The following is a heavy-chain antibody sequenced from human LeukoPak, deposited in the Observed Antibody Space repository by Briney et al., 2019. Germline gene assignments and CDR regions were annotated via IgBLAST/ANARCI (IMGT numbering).Heavy chain of an antibody. CDR1: GGSISSYY. V-gene: IGHV4-59*01. D-gene: IGHD3-9*01. CDR3: ARVQQAPKDYDILTGYYKRRGGGNAFDI. Sequence: SETLSLTCTVSGGSISSYYWSWIRQPPGKGLEWIGYIYYSGSTNYNPSLKSRVTISVDTSTNQFSLKLSSVTAADTAVYYCARVQQAPKDYDILTGYYKRRGGGNAFDIWGHGTMVTVSS. CDR2: IYYSGST. J-gene: IGHJ3*02.